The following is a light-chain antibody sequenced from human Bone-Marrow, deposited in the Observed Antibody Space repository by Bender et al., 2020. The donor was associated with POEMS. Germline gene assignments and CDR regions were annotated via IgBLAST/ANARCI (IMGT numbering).Light chain of an antibody. CDR3: GTWDSSLSGGV. CDR1: SSNIGNNY. Sequence: QSVLTQPPSVSAAPGQKVTLSCSGSSSNIGNNYVSWYRQLPGKAPKVVIYDNNKRPSGIPDRFSGSKSGTSASLDITGLQPGDEADYYCGTWDSSLSGGVFGGGTKLTVL. V-gene: IGLV1-51*01. J-gene: IGLJ3*02. CDR2: DNN.